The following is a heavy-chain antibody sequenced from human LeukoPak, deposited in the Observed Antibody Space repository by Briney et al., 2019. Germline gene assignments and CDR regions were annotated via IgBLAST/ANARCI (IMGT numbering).Heavy chain of an antibody. V-gene: IGHV3-74*01. J-gene: IGHJ4*02. CDR2: INSDGSTT. Sequence: GGSLRLSCAASGFTFSSYWMHWVRQAPGKGLVWVSGINSDGSTTKNADSVKGRFTISRDNAKNTLYLQMNSLRADGTAVYYCAKLAGATTGSFDYWGQGTLVTVSS. D-gene: IGHD1-26*01. CDR1: GFTFSSYW. CDR3: AKLAGATTGSFDY.